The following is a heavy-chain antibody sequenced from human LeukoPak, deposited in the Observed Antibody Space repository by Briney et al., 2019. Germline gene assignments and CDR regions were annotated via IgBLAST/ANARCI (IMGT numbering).Heavy chain of an antibody. Sequence: GGSLRLSCAASGFTFSNHWMTWVRQAPGKGLEWVANLKQDGNEKYYVDSVKGRFTISRDNAKNSLYLQMNSLRAEDTAVYYCARYYDFWSGYYKYWGQGTLVTVSS. CDR3: ARYYDFWSGYYKY. CDR1: GFTFSNHW. CDR2: LKQDGNEK. D-gene: IGHD3-3*01. J-gene: IGHJ4*02. V-gene: IGHV3-7*01.